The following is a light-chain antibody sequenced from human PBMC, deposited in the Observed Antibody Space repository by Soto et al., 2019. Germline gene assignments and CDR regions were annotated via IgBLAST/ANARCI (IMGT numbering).Light chain of an antibody. Sequence: EIVLTQSPAALSLSPGERATLSCRASQNVNSFLAWYQQKPGLAPRLLIYDASNRATGIPARFSGSGSGTDFTLTISSLEPEDFAVYYCQKCSACPQTFGQGTKLEIK. CDR3: QKCSACPQT. J-gene: IGKJ2*01. V-gene: IGKV3-11*01. CDR1: QNVNSF. CDR2: DAS.